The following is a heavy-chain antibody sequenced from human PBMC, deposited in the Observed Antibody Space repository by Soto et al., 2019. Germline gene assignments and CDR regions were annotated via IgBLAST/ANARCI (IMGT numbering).Heavy chain of an antibody. Sequence: PGGSLRLSCAASGFTFTRYSMNWVRQAPGKGLEWVSSISSTTNYIYYADSMKGRFTVSRDNAKNSVYLEMNSLCAEDTALYYCARESEDLTSNFDYWGQGTLVTVSS. J-gene: IGHJ4*02. CDR2: ISSTTNYI. CDR3: ARESEDLTSNFDY. CDR1: GFTFTRYS. V-gene: IGHV3-21*01.